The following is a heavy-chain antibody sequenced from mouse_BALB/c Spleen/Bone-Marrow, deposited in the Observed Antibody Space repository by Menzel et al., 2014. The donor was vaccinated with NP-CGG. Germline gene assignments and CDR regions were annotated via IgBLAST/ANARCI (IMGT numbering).Heavy chain of an antibody. CDR3: ARGDGNYPFYAMDY. Sequence: VQLQQSGAELVRPGSSVKISCKASGYAFSSYWMSWVKQRPGQGLEWIGQIYPGDGDTNYNGKFKGKATLTADKSSSTAYMQLSSLTSEDSAVYFCARGDGNYPFYAMDYWGQGTSVTVSS. CDR1: GYAFSSYW. V-gene: IGHV1-80*01. CDR2: IYPGDGDT. J-gene: IGHJ4*01. D-gene: IGHD2-1*01.